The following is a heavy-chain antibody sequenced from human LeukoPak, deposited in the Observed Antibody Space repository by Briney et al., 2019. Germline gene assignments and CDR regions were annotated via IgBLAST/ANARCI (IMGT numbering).Heavy chain of an antibody. D-gene: IGHD1-26*01. CDR3: ARRTFSGSYQTCDY. Sequence: ASVTVSCKASGYTFTSYDINWVRQAPGQGLEWMGWISAYNGNTNYAQKLQGRVTMTTDTSTSTAYMELRSLRSDDTAVYYCARRTFSGSYQTCDYWGQGTLVTVSS. V-gene: IGHV1-18*01. CDR2: ISAYNGNT. J-gene: IGHJ4*02. CDR1: GYTFTSYD.